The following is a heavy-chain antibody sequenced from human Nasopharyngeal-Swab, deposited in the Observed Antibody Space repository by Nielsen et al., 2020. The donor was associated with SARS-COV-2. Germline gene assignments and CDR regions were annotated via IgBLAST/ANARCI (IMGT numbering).Heavy chain of an antibody. V-gene: IGHV3-21*01. CDR1: GFTFSSYS. D-gene: IGHD2-2*01. CDR2: ISSSSSYI. J-gene: IGHJ6*02. CDR3: ARNQLLGSYYYYGMDV. Sequence: GESLKISCAASGFTFSSYSVNWVRQAPGKGLEWVSSISSSSSYIYYADSVKGRFTISRDNAKNSLYLQMNSLRAEDTAVYYCARNQLLGSYYYYGMDVWGQGTTVTVSS.